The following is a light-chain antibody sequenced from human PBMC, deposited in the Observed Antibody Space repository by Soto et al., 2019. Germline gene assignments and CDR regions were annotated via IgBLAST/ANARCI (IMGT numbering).Light chain of an antibody. CDR3: QKYTNFPA. V-gene: IGKV1-27*01. CDR1: QGISNY. CDR2: ASS. J-gene: IGKJ4*01. Sequence: DIQMTQSPSSLSASVGDRVTITCRASQGISNYLAWYQQIPGKVPKLLISASSTLQSGVPSRFSCSGSGTYFTLTISSLQPEDVATYYSQKYTNFPAFGGGTKVEIK.